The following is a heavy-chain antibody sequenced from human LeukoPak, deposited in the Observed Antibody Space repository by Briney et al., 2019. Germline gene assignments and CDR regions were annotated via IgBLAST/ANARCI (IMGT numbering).Heavy chain of an antibody. CDR2: SSTYDGNT. V-gene: IGHV1-18*01. CDR3: ARESNWAYYFDY. CDR1: GYTXSSYG. J-gene: IGHJ4*02. Sequence: GASVKVSCKASGYTXSSYGIGWVRQAPGQGLEWMGWSSTYDGNTKYAENFRDRVTMTTDTSSSTAYMDLRSLRSDDTAVYFCARESNWAYYFDYWGQGTLLTVSS. D-gene: IGHD1-1*01.